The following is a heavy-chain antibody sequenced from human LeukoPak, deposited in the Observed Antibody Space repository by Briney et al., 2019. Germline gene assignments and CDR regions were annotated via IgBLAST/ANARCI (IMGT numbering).Heavy chain of an antibody. V-gene: IGHV4-38-2*01. J-gene: IGHJ4*02. CDR1: GYSISSGYY. CDR2: IYHTGSI. CDR3: AGSTSRETFDY. D-gene: IGHD2-2*01. Sequence: SETLSLTCAVSGYSISSGYYWGWIRQPPGKGPEWIGSIYHTGSIYYNPSLKSRVTISVDTSKNQFSLRLSSVTAADTAVYYCAGSTSRETFDYWGQGTLVTVSS.